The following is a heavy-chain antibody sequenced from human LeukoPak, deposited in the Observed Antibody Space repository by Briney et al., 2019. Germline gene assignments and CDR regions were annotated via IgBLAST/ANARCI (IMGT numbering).Heavy chain of an antibody. V-gene: IGHV1-58*01. CDR3: ARALLEGWFIPAPNDY. CDR2: IVVGSGNT. D-gene: IGHD3-3*01. CDR1: GFTFTSSA. J-gene: IGHJ4*02. Sequence: SVKVSCKASGFTFTSSAVQWVRQARGQRLEWIGWIVVGSGNTNYAQKFQERVTITRDMSTSTAYMELSSLRSEDTAVYYCARALLEGWFIPAPNDYWGQGTLVAVSS.